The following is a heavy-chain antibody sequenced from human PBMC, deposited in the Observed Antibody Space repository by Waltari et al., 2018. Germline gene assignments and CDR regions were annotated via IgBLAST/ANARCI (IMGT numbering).Heavy chain of an antibody. D-gene: IGHD6-13*01. CDR1: GFTFSSYG. CDR3: AKIRFGSSWSSPLDG. V-gene: IGHV3-33*06. J-gene: IGHJ4*02. CDR2: IWYDGSNK. Sequence: QVQLVESGGGVVQPGRSLRLSCAASGFTFSSYGMHWVRQAPGKGLEWVAVIWYDGSNKYYADSVKGRFTISRDNSKNTLYLQMNSLRAEDTAVYYCAKIRFGSSWSSPLDGWGQGTLVTVSS.